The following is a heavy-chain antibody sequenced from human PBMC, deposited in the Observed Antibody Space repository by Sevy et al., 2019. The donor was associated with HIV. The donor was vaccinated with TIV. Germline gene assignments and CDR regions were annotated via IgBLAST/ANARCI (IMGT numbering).Heavy chain of an antibody. J-gene: IGHJ4*02. CDR1: GFTFSSYS. D-gene: IGHD1-20*01. CDR2: ISSSSSYI. CDR3: ASITGTGEDY. V-gene: IGHV3-21*01. Sequence: GGSLKLSCAASGFTFSSYSMNWVRQAPGKGVEWVSSISSSSSYIYYADSVKGRFTISRDNAKNSLYLQMNSLRAEDTAVYYCASITGTGEDYWGQGTLVTVSS.